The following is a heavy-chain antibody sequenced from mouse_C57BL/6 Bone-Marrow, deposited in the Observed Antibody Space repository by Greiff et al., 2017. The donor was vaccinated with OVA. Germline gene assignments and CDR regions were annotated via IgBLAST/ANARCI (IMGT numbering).Heavy chain of an antibody. Sequence: VQLKQSGTVLARPGASVKMSCKTSGYTFTSYWMHWVKQRPGQGLEWIGAIYPGNSDTSYNQKFKGKAKLTAVTSASTAYMQLSSLTSEDSAVYYCATGGPITTVDYWGQGTTLTVSS. V-gene: IGHV1-5*01. J-gene: IGHJ2*01. D-gene: IGHD1-1*01. CDR3: ATGGPITTVDY. CDR1: GYTFTSYW. CDR2: IYPGNSDT.